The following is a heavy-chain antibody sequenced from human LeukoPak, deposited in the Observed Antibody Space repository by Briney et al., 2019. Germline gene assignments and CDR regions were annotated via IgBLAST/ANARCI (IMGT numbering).Heavy chain of an antibody. Sequence: GGSLRLSCAASGFTFSSSAMSWVRQAPGKGLEWVSAISNNGGYTYYADSVKGRFTISRDNAKNSLYLQMNSLRAEDTAVYYCARDLRYCSGGSCYLPWFDPWGQGTLVTVSS. CDR3: ARDLRYCSGGSCYLPWFDP. CDR2: ISNNGGYT. V-gene: IGHV3-21*01. CDR1: GFTFSSSA. J-gene: IGHJ5*02. D-gene: IGHD2-15*01.